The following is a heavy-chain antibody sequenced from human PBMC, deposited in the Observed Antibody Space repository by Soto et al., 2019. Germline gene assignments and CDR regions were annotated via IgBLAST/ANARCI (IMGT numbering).Heavy chain of an antibody. Sequence: LALTCAVSGYSISSGYYWGWIRQPPGKGLEWIGSIYHSGSTYYNPSLKSRVTISVDTSKNQFSLKLSSVTAADTAVYYCARDGILYDSSEMDAFDIWGQGTMVTVSS. CDR2: IYHSGST. CDR3: ARDGILYDSSEMDAFDI. V-gene: IGHV4-38-2*02. D-gene: IGHD3-22*01. CDR1: GYSISSGYY. J-gene: IGHJ3*02.